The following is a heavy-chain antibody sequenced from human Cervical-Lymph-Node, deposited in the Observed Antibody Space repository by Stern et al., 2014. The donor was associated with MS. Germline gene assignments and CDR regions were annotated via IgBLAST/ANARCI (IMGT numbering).Heavy chain of an antibody. CDR2: IILIFGTV. Sequence: QMQLVQSGAEVKRPGSSVRVACKASGGTFSTYSISWVRQAPGQGLEWMGGIILIFGTVNYAQKFQGRVTMSADKSTSTAYLDLTSLRSEDTAMYYCARYRGSFYFDNWGQGTLVTVSS. CDR1: GGTFSTYS. V-gene: IGHV1-69*06. D-gene: IGHD1-26*01. CDR3: ARYRGSFYFDN. J-gene: IGHJ4*02.